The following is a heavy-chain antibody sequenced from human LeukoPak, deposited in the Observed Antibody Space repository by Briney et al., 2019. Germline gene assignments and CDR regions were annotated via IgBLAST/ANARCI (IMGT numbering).Heavy chain of an antibody. V-gene: IGHV1-3*01. CDR1: GYTFTSYA. CDR3: AREEVYKNWFDP. CDR2: INAGNGNT. Sequence: GASVKVSCKASGYTFTSYAMHWVRQAPGQRLEWMGWINAGNGNTKYSQKFQGRVTITRDTSASTAYMELSSLRSEDTAVYYCAREEVYKNWFDPWGQGTLVTVSS. J-gene: IGHJ5*02. D-gene: IGHD2-8*01.